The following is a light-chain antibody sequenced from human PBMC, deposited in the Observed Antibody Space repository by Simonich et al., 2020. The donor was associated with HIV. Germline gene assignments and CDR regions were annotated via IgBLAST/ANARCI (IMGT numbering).Light chain of an antibody. CDR1: SSNLGSTT. CDR3: LAWDDSLNGWV. J-gene: IGLJ3*02. V-gene: IGLV1-44*01. CDR2: SNN. Sequence: QSVLTQPPSASGTPGQRVTISCSGSSSNLGSTTVNWYQQLPGTAPKLLIYSNNQRPSGVPDRFSGSKSGPSASLAISGLQSEDEADYYCLAWDDSLNGWVFGGGTKLTVL.